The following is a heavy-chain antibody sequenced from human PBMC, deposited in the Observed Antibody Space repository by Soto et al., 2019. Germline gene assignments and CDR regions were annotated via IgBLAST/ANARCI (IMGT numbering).Heavy chain of an antibody. CDR1: GSTFTSYY. CDR3: ARDGRSPYSSGWYYFDY. J-gene: IGHJ4*02. Sequence: ASVKVSCKASGSTFTSYYMHWVRQAPGQGLEWMGIINPSGGSTSYAQKFQGRVTMTRDTSTSTVYMELSSLRSEDTAVYYCARDGRSPYSSGWYYFDYWGQGTLVTVSS. D-gene: IGHD6-19*01. V-gene: IGHV1-46*01. CDR2: INPSGGST.